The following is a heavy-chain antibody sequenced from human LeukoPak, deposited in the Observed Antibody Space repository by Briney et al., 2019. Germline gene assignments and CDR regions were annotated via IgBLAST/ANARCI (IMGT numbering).Heavy chain of an antibody. J-gene: IGHJ4*02. CDR2: INPNSGGT. Sequence: ASVKVSCKASGYTFTSYGISWVRQAPGQGLEWMGWINPNSGGTNYAQKFQGRVTMTRDTSISTAYMELSRLRSDDTAVYYCARGGYCSSTSCYLKDFDYWGQGTLVTVSS. CDR3: ARGGYCSSTSCYLKDFDY. V-gene: IGHV1-2*02. D-gene: IGHD2-2*01. CDR1: GYTFTSYG.